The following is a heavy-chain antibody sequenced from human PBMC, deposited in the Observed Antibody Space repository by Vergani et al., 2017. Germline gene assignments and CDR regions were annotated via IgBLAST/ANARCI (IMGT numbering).Heavy chain of an antibody. Sequence: EMQLLESGGGLVQPGGSLRLSCVTSGVSVSKYAMSWVRQTPGKGLEWISSIRGSGTDPHYTDPVKGRFNVSRDNSKHTLFLQMHSLRPEDTAIYFCSSDVWFSNSRISWGLGTLVTVSS. CDR1: GVSVSKYA. J-gene: IGHJ4*02. CDR2: IRGSGTDP. D-gene: IGHD6-13*01. CDR3: SSDVWFSNSRIS. V-gene: IGHV3-23*01.